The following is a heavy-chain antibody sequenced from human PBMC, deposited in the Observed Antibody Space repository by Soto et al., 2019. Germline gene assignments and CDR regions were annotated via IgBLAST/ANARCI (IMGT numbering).Heavy chain of an antibody. D-gene: IGHD2-2*01. V-gene: IGHV3-23*01. Sequence: EVHLLESGGGLVQPGGSLRLSCAGSGFTFINYAMNWVRQAPGKGLEWVSSISGGGDATFFAGSVRGRFTISRDNSKNTVTLQMNSLGVDDTAVYYCARKILGSTSRPNYWYFDLWGRGTLVTVSS. CDR3: ARKILGSTSRPNYWYFDL. J-gene: IGHJ2*01. CDR1: GFTFINYA. CDR2: ISGGGDAT.